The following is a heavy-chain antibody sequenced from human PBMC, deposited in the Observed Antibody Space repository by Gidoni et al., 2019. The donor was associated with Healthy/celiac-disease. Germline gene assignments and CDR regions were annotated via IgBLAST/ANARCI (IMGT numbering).Heavy chain of an antibody. V-gene: IGHV3-49*05. J-gene: IGHJ4*02. CDR3: TREGETSIQDY. Sequence: EVQLVASGGGLVKPGRSLRLSCTASGFTFGDYAMRWFRQAPGKGRGWVGFISSKAYGGTTEVAASVKGRVNISRDDSKSIAYLQMNSLKTEDTAVYYCTREGETSIQDYGGQGTLVTVSS. CDR1: GFTFGDYA. CDR2: ISSKAYGGTT. D-gene: IGHD6-6*01.